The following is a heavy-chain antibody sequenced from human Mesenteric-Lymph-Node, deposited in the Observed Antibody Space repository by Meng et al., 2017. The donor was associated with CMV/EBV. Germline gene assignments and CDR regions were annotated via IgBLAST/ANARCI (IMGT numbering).Heavy chain of an antibody. V-gene: IGHV1-3*04. D-gene: IGHD5-24*01. CDR3: AREDESPWHFFDY. Sequence: CKASGYTFNTSTIDWVRQAPRQRLEWMGRINTFNGHTYYSSKFQGRVTMSSDTSATSVYLELSNLRFGDTGLYFCAREDESPWHFFDYWGQGTLVTVSS. CDR1: GYTFNTST. CDR2: INTFNGHT. J-gene: IGHJ4*02.